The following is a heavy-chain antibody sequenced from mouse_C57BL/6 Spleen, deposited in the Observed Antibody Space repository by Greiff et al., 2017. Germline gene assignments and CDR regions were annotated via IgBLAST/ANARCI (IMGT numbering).Heavy chain of an antibody. V-gene: IGHV5-4*01. D-gene: IGHD2-1*01. J-gene: IGHJ1*03. CDR3: ARDQVTVYWYFDV. CDR2: ISDGGSYT. Sequence: EVKLMESGGGLVKPGGSLKLSCAASGFTFSSYAMSWVRQTPEKRLEWVATISDGGSYTYYPDNVKGRFTISRDNAKNNLYLQMSHLKSEDTAMYYCARDQVTVYWYFDVWGTGTTVTVSS. CDR1: GFTFSSYA.